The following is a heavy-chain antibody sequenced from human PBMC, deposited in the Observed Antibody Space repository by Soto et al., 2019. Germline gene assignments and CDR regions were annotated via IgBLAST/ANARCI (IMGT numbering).Heavy chain of an antibody. D-gene: IGHD5-18*01. Sequence: GGSLRLSCAASGFTFSSYAMSWVRQAPGKGLEWVSAISGSGGSTYYADSVKGRFTISRDNSKNTLYLQMNSLRAEDTAVYYCAKDRRIASYGYTVDYWGQGTLVTVSS. CDR3: AKDRRIASYGYTVDY. J-gene: IGHJ4*02. V-gene: IGHV3-23*01. CDR1: GFTFSSYA. CDR2: ISGSGGST.